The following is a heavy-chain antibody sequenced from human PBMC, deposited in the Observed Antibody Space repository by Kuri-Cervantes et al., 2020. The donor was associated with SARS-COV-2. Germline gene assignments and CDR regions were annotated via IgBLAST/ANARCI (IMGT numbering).Heavy chain of an antibody. CDR1: GFTFSSYG. Sequence: GESLKISCAASGFTFSSYGMHWVRQAPGKGLEWVAVIWYDGSNKYYADSVKDRFTISRDNSKNTLYLQMNSLRAEDTAVYYCARDPVVVAAADWDGMDVWGQGTTVTVSS. V-gene: IGHV3-33*08. D-gene: IGHD2-15*01. CDR2: IWYDGSNK. CDR3: ARDPVVVAAADWDGMDV. J-gene: IGHJ6*02.